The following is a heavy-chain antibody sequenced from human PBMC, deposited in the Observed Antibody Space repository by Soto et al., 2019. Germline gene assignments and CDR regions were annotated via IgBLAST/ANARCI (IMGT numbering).Heavy chain of an antibody. Sequence: SETLSLTCAVSGGSISSGGYSWGWIRQPPGKGLEWIGYIYHSGSTYYNPSLKSRVTISVDTSKNQFSLQLNSVTPDDTAVYYCAKERGSGYDPALYGMDVWGQGTTVTVSS. CDR3: AKERGSGYDPALYGMDV. CDR2: IYHSGST. D-gene: IGHD5-12*01. CDR1: GGSISSGGYS. V-gene: IGHV4-30-2*05. J-gene: IGHJ6*02.